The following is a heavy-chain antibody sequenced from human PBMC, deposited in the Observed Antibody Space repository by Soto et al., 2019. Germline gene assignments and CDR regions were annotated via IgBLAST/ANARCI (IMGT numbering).Heavy chain of an antibody. CDR2: ISSRSDI. Sequence: GGSLRLSCVGSGFTFSTYSINWVRQAPGKGLEWVSSISSRSDIYYADSVKGRFTISRDNAKNSVSLQMNSLRAEDTAVYYCAREYTAWPLAYGLDVWGQGXTVTVYS. CDR3: AREYTAWPLAYGLDV. V-gene: IGHV3-21*01. J-gene: IGHJ6*02. D-gene: IGHD2-2*02. CDR1: GFTFSTYS.